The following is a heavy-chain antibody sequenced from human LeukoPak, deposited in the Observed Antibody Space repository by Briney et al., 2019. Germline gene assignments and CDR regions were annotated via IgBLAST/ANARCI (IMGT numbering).Heavy chain of an antibody. V-gene: IGHV3-30-3*01. D-gene: IGHD2-21*01. CDR2: IASDGSHT. CDR3: ARERQDTILHSGAFDI. J-gene: IGHJ3*02. Sequence: GSPRDFSGEPPDSTLIPIMDRVRPGSRQGPGRVGGIASDGSHTFYVESVKGRFTISRDNSQNTLYLQMNSLRAEDTAVYFCARERQDTILHSGAFDIWGQGTMVTVSS. CDR1: DSTLIPI.